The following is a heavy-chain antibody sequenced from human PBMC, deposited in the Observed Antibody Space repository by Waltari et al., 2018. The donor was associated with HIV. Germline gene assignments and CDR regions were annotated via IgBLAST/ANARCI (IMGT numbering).Heavy chain of an antibody. CDR2: IWYDGNKK. D-gene: IGHD4-17*01. CDR3: ARDRRSTVIGPDY. J-gene: IGHJ4*02. Sequence: VEVVESGGGVVQPGGSVRLSCEASGFTFSSFRMHLLRQAPGQGLELVGVIWYDGNKKYYGDSVKGRFTISRDNSKDMVYLQMDSLGVEDTGVYYCARDRRSTVIGPDYWGQGTVVVVSS. CDR1: GFTFSSFR. V-gene: IGHV3-33*08.